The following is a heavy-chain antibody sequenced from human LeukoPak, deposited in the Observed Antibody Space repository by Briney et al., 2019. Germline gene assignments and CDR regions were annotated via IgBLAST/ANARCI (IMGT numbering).Heavy chain of an antibody. CDR3: ARCGIAAADPIDY. CDR1: GGSISSYY. D-gene: IGHD6-13*01. Sequence: RTSETLSLTCTVSGGSISSYYWSWIRQPPGKGLEWIGYIYYSGSTNYNPSLKSRVTISVDTSKNQFSLKLSSVTAADTAVYYCARCGIAAADPIDYWGQGTLVTASS. J-gene: IGHJ4*02. V-gene: IGHV4-59*08. CDR2: IYYSGST.